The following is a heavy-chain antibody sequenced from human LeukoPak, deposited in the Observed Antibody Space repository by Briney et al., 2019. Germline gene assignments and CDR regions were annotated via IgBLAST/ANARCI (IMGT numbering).Heavy chain of an antibody. D-gene: IGHD3-16*01. Sequence: GESLKISCKGPGYTFTSYWIGWVPQMPGKGLRWMGIIYPGDSDTRYSASFQGQVTISADKSISTAYLQWSSLKASDTAMYYCARHGELGNWFDPWGQGTLVTVSS. J-gene: IGHJ5*02. CDR1: GYTFTSYW. V-gene: IGHV5-51*01. CDR3: ARHGELGNWFDP. CDR2: IYPGDSDT.